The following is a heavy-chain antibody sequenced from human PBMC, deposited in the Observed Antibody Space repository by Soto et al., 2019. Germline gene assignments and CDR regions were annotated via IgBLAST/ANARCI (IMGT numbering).Heavy chain of an antibody. CDR1: GFTFSSSA. CDR2: IDVGSANA. CDR3: AKDRPRRTSGYFFDY. J-gene: IGHJ4*02. V-gene: IGHV1-58*01. Sequence: SVKVSCKTSGFTFSSSAVRWVRQARGHRLQWIGWIDVGSANANYAQMLQERVTISRDMSLHMNSLRAEDTALYYCAKDRPRRTSGYFFDYWGQGTPVTVSS. D-gene: IGHD1-1*01.